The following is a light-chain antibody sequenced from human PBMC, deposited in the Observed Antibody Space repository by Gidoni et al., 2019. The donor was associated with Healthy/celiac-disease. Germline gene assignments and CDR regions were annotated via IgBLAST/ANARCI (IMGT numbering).Light chain of an antibody. CDR3: QRRSNWRLLT. CDR1: QRVSIY. CDR2: DAS. V-gene: IGKV3-11*01. J-gene: IGKJ4*01. Sequence: TVLTQSPATLSSSPGVRATLSCRTSQRVSIYIASYQQKPGQAPRLLIYDASNRGTGIPPRFSGSGSGTDFALTISSREPEDLAVYYCQRRSNWRLLTFXGXTKVEIK.